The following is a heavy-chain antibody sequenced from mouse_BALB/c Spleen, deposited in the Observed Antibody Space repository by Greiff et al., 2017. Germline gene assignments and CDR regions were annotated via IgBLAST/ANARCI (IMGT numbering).Heavy chain of an antibody. J-gene: IGHJ4*01. CDR2: IDTSDSYT. V-gene: IGHV1-69*01. D-gene: IGHD2-1*01. CDR1: GYTFTDYW. Sequence: QVQLQQPGAELVMPGASVKMSCKASGYTFTDYWMHWVKQRPGQGLEWIGAIDTSDSYTSYNQKFKGKATLTVDKSSSTAYMQLSSPTSEDSAVYYCARCPYGNYAMDYWGQGTSVTVSS. CDR3: ARCPYGNYAMDY.